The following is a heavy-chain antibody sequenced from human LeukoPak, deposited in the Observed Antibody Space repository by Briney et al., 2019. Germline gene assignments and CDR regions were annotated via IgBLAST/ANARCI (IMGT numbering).Heavy chain of an antibody. J-gene: IGHJ4*02. CDR1: GFTFSSYW. D-gene: IGHD4-23*01. V-gene: IGHV3-74*01. CDR3: ASGYVGDGGNSR. CDR2: INGDGTTT. Sequence: QPGGSLRLSCAVSGFTFSSYWMHRVRQAPGKGLVWVSRINGDGTTTDYADSVKGRFTISRDNAKDTLYLQMNSLRVEDTAVYYCASGYVGDGGNSRWGQGTLVTVSS.